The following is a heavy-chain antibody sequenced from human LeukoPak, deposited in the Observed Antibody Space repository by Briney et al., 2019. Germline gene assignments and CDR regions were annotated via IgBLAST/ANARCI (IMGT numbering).Heavy chain of an antibody. Sequence: GASVKVSCKASGDTFNYYNIIWVRQAPGQGLEWMGRITPIFGTPNYAQKFQDRVTIFADTSTSTAYMELSSLRSEDTAVYYCARDSVHIVVVVAATQFDYWGQGTLVTVSS. J-gene: IGHJ4*02. CDR2: ITPIFGTP. CDR1: GDTFNYYN. V-gene: IGHV1-69*06. CDR3: ARDSVHIVVVVAATQFDY. D-gene: IGHD2-15*01.